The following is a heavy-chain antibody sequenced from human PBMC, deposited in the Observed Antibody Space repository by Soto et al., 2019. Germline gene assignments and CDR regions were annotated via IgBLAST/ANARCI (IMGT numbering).Heavy chain of an antibody. D-gene: IGHD3-3*01. CDR3: ARGGVSTRTFDY. V-gene: IGHV5-51*01. J-gene: IGHJ4*02. CDR2: IYPSDSDT. CDR1: GYNFAGYW. Sequence: GESLKISCKGSGYNFAGYWIAWVRQMPGKGLELMGIIYPSDSDTRYRPSFQGQVTISADKSISCAYLQWSSLRASDTAMYYCARGGVSTRTFDYWGQGTPVTVSS.